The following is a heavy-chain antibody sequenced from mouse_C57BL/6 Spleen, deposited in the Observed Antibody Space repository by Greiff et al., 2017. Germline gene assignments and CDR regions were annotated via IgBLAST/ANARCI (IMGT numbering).Heavy chain of an antibody. D-gene: IGHD1-1*01. Sequence: QVQLQQSGAELARPGASVKLSCKASGYTFTSYGISWVKQRTGQGLEWIGEIYPRSGNTYYNEKFKGKATLTADKSSSTAYMELRSLTSEDSAVYCCARNLVYYSSSYDYYAMDYWGQGTSVTFSS. CDR1: GYTFTSYG. V-gene: IGHV1-81*01. CDR3: ARNLVYYSSSYDYYAMDY. J-gene: IGHJ4*01. CDR2: IYPRSGNT.